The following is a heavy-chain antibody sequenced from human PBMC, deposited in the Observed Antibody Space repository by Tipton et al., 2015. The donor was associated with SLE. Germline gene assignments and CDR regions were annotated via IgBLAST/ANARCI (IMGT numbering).Heavy chain of an antibody. CDR3: ARDFTVAGTGAFDI. Sequence: TLSLTCAVYGGSFSSGSYYWSWIRQPPGKGLEWIGYIYYSGSTNYNPSLQSRVTISVDTSKNQFSLKLRSVTAADTAVYYCARDFTVAGTGAFDIWGQGTMVTVSS. V-gene: IGHV4-61*01. J-gene: IGHJ3*02. D-gene: IGHD6-19*01. CDR2: IYYSGST. CDR1: GGSFSSGSYY.